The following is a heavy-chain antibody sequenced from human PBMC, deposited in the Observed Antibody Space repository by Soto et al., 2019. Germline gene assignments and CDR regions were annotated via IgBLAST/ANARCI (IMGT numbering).Heavy chain of an antibody. CDR2: ISNDGNNK. V-gene: IGHV3-30-3*01. CDR3: ARDESGSLDI. D-gene: IGHD3-10*01. Sequence: GGSLRLSCAASGFTFSTYAMHWVRQAPGKGLEWVAVISNDGNNKFYADSVKGRFTISRDNSKNTLFLQMNSLRAEDTALYYCARDESGSLDIWGQGTMVTVSS. CDR1: GFTFSTYA. J-gene: IGHJ3*02.